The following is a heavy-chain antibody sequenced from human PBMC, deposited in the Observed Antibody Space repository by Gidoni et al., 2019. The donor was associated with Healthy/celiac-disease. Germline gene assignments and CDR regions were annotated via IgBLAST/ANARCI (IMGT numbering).Heavy chain of an antibody. J-gene: IGHJ4*02. Sequence: QVQLVESGGGVVQPGRSLRLSCAASGFPFSSYGMHWVRQAPGKGLEWVAVISYDGSNKYYADSVKGRFTISRDNSKNTLYLQMNSLRAEDTAVYYCASTHGDYWGQGTLVTVSS. V-gene: IGHV3-30*03. CDR1: GFPFSSYG. CDR2: ISYDGSNK. CDR3: ASTHGDY.